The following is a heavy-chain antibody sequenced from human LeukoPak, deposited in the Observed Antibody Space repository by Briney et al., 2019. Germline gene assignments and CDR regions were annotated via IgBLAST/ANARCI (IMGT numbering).Heavy chain of an antibody. D-gene: IGHD3-3*01. J-gene: IGHJ3*02. CDR3: ARASYYDFWSGYYGPDAFDI. V-gene: IGHV4-34*01. CDR2: INHSGST. Sequence: PSETLSLTCAVYGGSFSGHYWSWIRQPPGKGLEWIGEINHSGSTNYNPSLKSRVTISVDTSKNQFSLKLSSVTAADTAVYYCARASYYDFWSGYYGPDAFDIWGQGTMVTVSS. CDR1: GGSFSGHY.